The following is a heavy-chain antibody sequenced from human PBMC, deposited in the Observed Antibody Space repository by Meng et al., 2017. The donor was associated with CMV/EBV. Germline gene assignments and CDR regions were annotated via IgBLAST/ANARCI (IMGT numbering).Heavy chain of an antibody. CDR3: ARPPHSYHYGMDV. J-gene: IGHJ6*02. D-gene: IGHD6-6*01. V-gene: IGHV3-30*04. CDR1: GFTFSSYA. Sequence: LSLTCAASGFTFSSYAMHWVRQAPGKGLEWVAVISYDGSNKYYADSVKGRFTISRDNSKNTLYLQMNSLRAEDTAVYYAARPPHSYHYGMDVWGQGTTVTVSS. CDR2: ISYDGSNK.